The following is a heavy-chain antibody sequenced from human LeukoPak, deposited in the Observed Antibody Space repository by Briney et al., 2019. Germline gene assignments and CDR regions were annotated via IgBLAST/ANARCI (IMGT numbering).Heavy chain of an antibody. CDR3: AKDRHPGSGSYYPDY. Sequence: GGTLRLSCAASGFTFSSYGMSWVRQAPGKGLEWVSAISGSGGSTYYADSVKGRFTISRDNSKNTLYLQMNSLRAEDTAVYYCAKDRHPGSGSYYPDYWGQGTLVTVSS. J-gene: IGHJ4*02. D-gene: IGHD3-10*01. CDR1: GFTFSSYG. CDR2: ISGSGGST. V-gene: IGHV3-23*01.